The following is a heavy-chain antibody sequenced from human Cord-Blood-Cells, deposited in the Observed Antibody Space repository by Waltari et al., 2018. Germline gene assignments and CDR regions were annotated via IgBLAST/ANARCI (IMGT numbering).Heavy chain of an antibody. CDR2: INHSGST. CDR1: GGSVSGYY. D-gene: IGHD6-6*01. J-gene: IGHJ4*02. V-gene: IGHV4-34*01. Sequence: QVHLQQSGAGLLKPSETLSLTCAVYGGSVSGYYWSGIRQPPGKGLEWIGEINHSGSTNYNPSLKSRVTISVDTSKNQFSLKLSSVTAADTAVYYCARGERAAPDYWGQGTLVTVSS. CDR3: ARGERAAPDY.